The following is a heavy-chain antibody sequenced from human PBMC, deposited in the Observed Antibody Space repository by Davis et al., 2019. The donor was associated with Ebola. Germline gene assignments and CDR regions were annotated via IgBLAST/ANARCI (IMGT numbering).Heavy chain of an antibody. CDR1: GFTFSTYS. CDR3: ARDRPLDFFFGDYYGMDV. CDR2: IISDSDDI. J-gene: IGHJ6*02. V-gene: IGHV3-21*01. Sequence: PGGSLRLSCAASGFTFSTYSMSWGREAPGKGLEWVASIISDSDDIYYADSAKGRFTITRDNAKNPLYLQMNSLRAEDTAVYYCARDRPLDFFFGDYYGMDVWGQGTTVTVSS. D-gene: IGHD3-16*01.